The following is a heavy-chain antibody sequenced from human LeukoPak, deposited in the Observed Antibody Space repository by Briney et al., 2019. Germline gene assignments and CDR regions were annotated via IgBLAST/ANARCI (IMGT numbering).Heavy chain of an antibody. CDR1: GGSISSYY. Sequence: SETQSLTCTVSGGSISSYYWSWIRQPPGKGLEWIGYLYYSGSTNYNPSLKSRVTISGDTSKNQFSLKLSSVTAADTAVYYCATGPRYGDYSEDYWGQGTLVTVSS. D-gene: IGHD4-17*01. CDR3: ATGPRYGDYSEDY. V-gene: IGHV4-59*12. J-gene: IGHJ4*02. CDR2: LYYSGST.